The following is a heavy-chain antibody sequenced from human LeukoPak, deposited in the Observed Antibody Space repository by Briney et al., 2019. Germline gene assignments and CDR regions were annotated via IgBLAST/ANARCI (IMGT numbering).Heavy chain of an antibody. Sequence: GGSLRLSCAASGFTFSSSAMSWVRQTPGKGLEWVSSISGSGSGGSTYYADSVKGRFTISRDNSKNTLYLQMNSLIAEDTAVYYCAKSGYNRFDYWGQGTRVTVSS. J-gene: IGHJ4*02. CDR1: GFTFSSSA. CDR2: ISGSGSGGST. CDR3: AKSGYNRFDY. D-gene: IGHD5-24*01. V-gene: IGHV3-23*01.